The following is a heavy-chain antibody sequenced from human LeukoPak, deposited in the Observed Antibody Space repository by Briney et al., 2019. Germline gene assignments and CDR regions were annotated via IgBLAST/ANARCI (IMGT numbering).Heavy chain of an antibody. CDR1: GYSISSGYY. CDR2: IYHSGST. V-gene: IGHV4-38-2*02. CDR3: ARDRSPDFWSGDYRDAFDI. D-gene: IGHD3-3*01. J-gene: IGHJ3*02. Sequence: KPSETLSLTCAVSGYSISSGYYWCWIRQPPGKGLEWIGSIYHSGSTYYNPSLKSRVTISVDTSKNQFSLKLSSVTAADTAVYYCARDRSPDFWSGDYRDAFDIWGQGTMVTVSS.